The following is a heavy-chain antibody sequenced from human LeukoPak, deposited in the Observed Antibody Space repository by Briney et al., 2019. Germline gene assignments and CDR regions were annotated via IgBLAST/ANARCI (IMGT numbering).Heavy chain of an antibody. CDR1: GYTFTSYG. D-gene: IGHD1-1*01. J-gene: IGHJ6*02. CDR2: ISAYNGNT. CDR3: ARAGGNWNVYYYYGMDV. Sequence: ASVKVSCKASGYTFTSYGISWVRQAPGQGLEWIGWISAYNGNTNYAQKLQGRVTMTTDTSTSTAYMELRSLRSDDTAAYYCARAGGNWNVYYYYGMDVWGQGTTVPVSS. V-gene: IGHV1-18*01.